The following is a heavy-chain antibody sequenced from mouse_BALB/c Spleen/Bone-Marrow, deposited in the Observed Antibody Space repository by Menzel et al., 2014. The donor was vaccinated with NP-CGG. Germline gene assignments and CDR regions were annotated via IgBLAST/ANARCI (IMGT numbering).Heavy chain of an antibody. Sequence: EVQLQQSGPGLVKPSQSLSLTCSVTGYSITSGYYWNWIRQFPGNTLEWMGYITYDGSNNYNPSLKNRISITRDTSKNQFFLKLNSVTTEDTATYYCARRGYGNLDYWGQGTTLTVSS. CDR2: ITYDGSN. CDR3: ARRGYGNLDY. V-gene: IGHV3-6*02. J-gene: IGHJ2*01. D-gene: IGHD2-10*02. CDR1: GYSITSGYY.